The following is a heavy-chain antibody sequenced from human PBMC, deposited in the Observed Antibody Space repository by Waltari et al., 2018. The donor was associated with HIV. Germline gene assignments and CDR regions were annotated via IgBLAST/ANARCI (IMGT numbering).Heavy chain of an antibody. CDR2: IKEDGSEI. CDR3: ARLQWATQTVDH. Sequence: LVESGGGLVQPGGSLRLSCAASGFPFNRHWMTWVRQAPGKGLEWVGNIKEDGSEIYYEDSVPGRFTISRDNTKNSVYLQVNSLRVDDTAVYYCARLQWATQTVDHWGQGTLVTVSS. CDR1: GFPFNRHW. D-gene: IGHD4-4*01. J-gene: IGHJ5*02. V-gene: IGHV3-7*01.